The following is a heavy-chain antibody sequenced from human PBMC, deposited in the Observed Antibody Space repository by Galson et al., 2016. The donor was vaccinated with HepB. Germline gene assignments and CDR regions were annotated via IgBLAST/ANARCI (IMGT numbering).Heavy chain of an antibody. CDR3: ARAREYYDILTVWPLSPGYSGMDV. CDR2: ISTYNGDR. V-gene: IGHV1-18*01. D-gene: IGHD3-9*01. Sequence: SVKVSCKASGDTFTSYGISWVRQAPGQGLEWLGWISTYNGDRNSAQKLQGRVTMTTDTSTSTAYMELRSLRSDDTAVYYCARAREYYDILTVWPLSPGYSGMDVWGQGTTVTVSS. J-gene: IGHJ6*02. CDR1: GDTFTSYG.